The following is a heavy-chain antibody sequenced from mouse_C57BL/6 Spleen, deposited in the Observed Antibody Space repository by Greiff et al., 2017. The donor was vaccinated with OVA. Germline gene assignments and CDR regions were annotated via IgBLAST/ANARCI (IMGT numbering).Heavy chain of an antibody. V-gene: IGHV6-6*01. CDR2: IRNKANNHAT. CDR1: GFTFSDAW. Sequence: DVMLVESGGGLVQPGGSMKLSCAASGFTFSDAWMDWVRQSPEKGLEWVAEIRNKANNHATYYAESVKGRFTISRDDSKSSVYLQMNSLRAEDTGIYYCTRDWDENYFDYWGQGTTLTVSS. CDR3: TRDWDENYFDY. J-gene: IGHJ2*01. D-gene: IGHD4-1*01.